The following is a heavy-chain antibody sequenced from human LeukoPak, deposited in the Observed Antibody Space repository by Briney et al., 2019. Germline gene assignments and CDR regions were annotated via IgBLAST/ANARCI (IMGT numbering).Heavy chain of an antibody. CDR2: IRSKAYGGTT. CDR3: TRDKWWGSSWYDYYYGMDV. J-gene: IGHJ6*02. Sequence: GGSLRLSCTASGFTFGDYAMSWFRQAPGKGLEWVGFIRSKAYGGTTEYAASVKGRFTISRDDSKSIAYLQMNSLKTEDTAVYYCTRDKWWGSSWYDYYYGMDVWGQGTTVTVSS. D-gene: IGHD6-13*01. V-gene: IGHV3-49*03. CDR1: GFTFGDYA.